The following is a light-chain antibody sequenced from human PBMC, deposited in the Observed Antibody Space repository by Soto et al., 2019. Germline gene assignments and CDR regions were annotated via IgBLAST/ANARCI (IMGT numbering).Light chain of an antibody. Sequence: QSVLTQPPSVSGAPGQRVIISCTGSSSNIGASYDVHWYQQLPGTAPKLLIYSDSNRPSGVSNRFSGSKSGNTASLIISGLQAEDEADYYCTSYTSNSTPYVFGGGTKVTVL. J-gene: IGLJ1*01. V-gene: IGLV1-40*01. CDR1: SSNIGASYD. CDR3: TSYTSNSTPYV. CDR2: SDS.